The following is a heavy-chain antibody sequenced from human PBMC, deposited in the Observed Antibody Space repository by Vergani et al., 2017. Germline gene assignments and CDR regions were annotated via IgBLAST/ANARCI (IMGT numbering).Heavy chain of an antibody. D-gene: IGHD2-8*01. V-gene: IGHV7-4-1*02. CDR2: INTNTGNP. CDR1: GYTFTSYA. J-gene: IGHJ6*02. CDR3: ASNIELPFYYYYGMDF. Sequence: QVQLVQSGSALKKPGASVKVSCKASGYTFTSYAMNWVRQAPGQGLEWMGWINTNTGNPTYAQGFTGRFVFSLDTSVSTAYLQISSLKAEDTAVYYCASNIELPFYYYYGMDFWGQGTTVTVSS.